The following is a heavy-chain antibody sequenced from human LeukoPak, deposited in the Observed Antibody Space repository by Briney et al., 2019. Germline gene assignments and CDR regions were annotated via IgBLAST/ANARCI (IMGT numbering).Heavy chain of an antibody. CDR2: INPSGGST. Sequence: GASVKVSCKASGYTFTSYYMHWVRQAPGQGLEWMGIINPSGGSTSYAQKFQGRVTMTRDTSTSTVYMELSRLRSDDTAVYYCASSPSRSWFDPWGQGTLVTVSS. J-gene: IGHJ5*02. V-gene: IGHV1-46*01. CDR1: GYTFTSYY. CDR3: ASSPSRSWFDP. D-gene: IGHD1-14*01.